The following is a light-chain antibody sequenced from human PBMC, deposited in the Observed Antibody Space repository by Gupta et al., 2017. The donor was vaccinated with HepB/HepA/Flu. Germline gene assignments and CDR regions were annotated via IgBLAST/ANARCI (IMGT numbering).Light chain of an antibody. J-gene: IGKJ5*01. CDR3: QQHESNPPIT. V-gene: IGKV4-1*01. CDR2: WAS. Sequence: DIVMTQSPDSLAVSLGERATINCKSSQSVLYSSNNKNYLAWYQQKPGQPPKLLIYWASTREAGVTDRFSGSGCGKDXPLTISXRQEEDVAVYYFQQHESNPPITFGXGTRLDIK. CDR1: QSVLYSSNNKNY.